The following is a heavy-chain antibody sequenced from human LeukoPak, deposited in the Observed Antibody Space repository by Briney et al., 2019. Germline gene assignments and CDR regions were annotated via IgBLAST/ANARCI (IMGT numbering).Heavy chain of an antibody. CDR1: GYTFSSYG. CDR3: ARDSSEFRSLIPH. CDR2: ISVINSGNT. Sequence: GASVKVSCKASGYTFSSYGINWVRQAPGQGLEWMGWISVINSGNTRYAQNFQGRLTMTTDPSTTTAYMELRSLRSEDTAVYYCARDSSEFRSLIPHWGQGTLVTVSS. J-gene: IGHJ1*01. D-gene: IGHD2-21*01. V-gene: IGHV1-18*01.